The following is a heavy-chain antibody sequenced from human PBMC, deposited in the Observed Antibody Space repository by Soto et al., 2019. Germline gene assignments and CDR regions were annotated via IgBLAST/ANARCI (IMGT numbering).Heavy chain of an antibody. J-gene: IGHJ6*02. CDR3: VRQGFGALHGLVDV. Sequence: QVQLQESGPGLVKPSETLSLICSDSGGSISSHNWGWIRLPPGKGLEWIGYILDSGDTSSNPSLNRRVTMSLDTSKKEFSLKLPSVPAADTAVYYCVRQGFGALHGLVDVWGQGTTVTVSS. D-gene: IGHD3-10*01. V-gene: IGHV4-59*08. CDR1: GGSISSHN. CDR2: ILDSGDT.